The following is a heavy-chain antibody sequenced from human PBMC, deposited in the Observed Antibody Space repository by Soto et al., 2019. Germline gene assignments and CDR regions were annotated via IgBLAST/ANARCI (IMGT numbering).Heavy chain of an antibody. Sequence: GGSLRLSCAASGFTFSSYAMSWVRQAPGKGLEWVSAISGSGGSTYYADSVKGRFTISSDNSKNTLYLQMNSLRAEDTAVYYCAKDIELVVAAHDAFGIWGQGTMVTVSS. CDR1: GFTFSSYA. D-gene: IGHD2-15*01. CDR3: AKDIELVVAAHDAFGI. V-gene: IGHV3-23*01. CDR2: ISGSGGST. J-gene: IGHJ3*02.